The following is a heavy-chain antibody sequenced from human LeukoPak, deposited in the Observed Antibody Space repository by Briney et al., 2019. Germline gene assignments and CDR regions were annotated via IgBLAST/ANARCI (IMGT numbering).Heavy chain of an antibody. CDR3: ARVGATHFDY. CDR2: IYYSGST. V-gene: IGHV4-39*01. D-gene: IGHD1-26*01. J-gene: IGHJ4*02. CDR1: GGSISSSSYY. Sequence: PSETLSLTCTVSGGSISSSSYYWGWIRQLPGKGLEWIGSIYYSGSTYYNPSLKSRVTISVDTSKNQFSLKLSSVTAADTAVYYCARVGATHFDYWGQGTLVTVSS.